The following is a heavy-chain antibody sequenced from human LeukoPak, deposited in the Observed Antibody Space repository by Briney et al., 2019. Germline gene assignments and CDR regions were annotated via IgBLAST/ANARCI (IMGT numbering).Heavy chain of an antibody. D-gene: IGHD1-1*01. J-gene: IGHJ4*02. CDR2: IYHSGST. CDR1: GDSDSTYY. V-gene: IGHV4-59*02. Sequence: SVTLSLTCTVSGDSDSTYYWTWVRQPPAKGLEWIRYIYHSGSTNYTPSRESRVTISIDTSKNQFSLKLSSVTAADTAVYYCARDVTTAFDYWGQGTLVAVSS. CDR3: ARDVTTAFDY.